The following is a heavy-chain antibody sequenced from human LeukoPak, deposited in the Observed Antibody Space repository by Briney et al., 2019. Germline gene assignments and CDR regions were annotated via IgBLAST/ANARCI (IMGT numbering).Heavy chain of an antibody. CDR2: IGIDSGNT. CDR3: ARDYKYAFDN. V-gene: IGHV3-48*01. Sequence: GGSLRLSCAASGFTFSDYSTNWVRQAPGKGLEWISYIGIDSGNTNYADSVKGRFTISGDKAKNPLYLQMNSLRVEDTAVYYCARDYKYAFDNWGQGTLVTVSS. J-gene: IGHJ4*02. D-gene: IGHD5-24*01. CDR1: GFTFSDYS.